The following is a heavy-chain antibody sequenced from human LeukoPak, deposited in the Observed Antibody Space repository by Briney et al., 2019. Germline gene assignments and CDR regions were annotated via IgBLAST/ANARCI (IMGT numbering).Heavy chain of an antibody. CDR3: ARAGTLNYYDSSGYYTY. J-gene: IGHJ4*02. CDR1: GFTFSSYA. V-gene: IGHV3-23*01. CDR2: ISGSSGSGGST. Sequence: PGGSLRLSCAASGFTFSSYAMSWVRQAPGKGLEWVSSISGSSGSGGSTYYADSVKGRFTISRDNSKNTLYLQMNSLRAEDTAVYYCARAGTLNYYDSSGYYTYWGQGTLVTVSS. D-gene: IGHD3-22*01.